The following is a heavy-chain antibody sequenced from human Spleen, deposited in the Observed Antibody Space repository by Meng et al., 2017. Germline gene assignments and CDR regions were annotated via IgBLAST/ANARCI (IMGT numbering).Heavy chain of an antibody. CDR2: INHSGIT. Sequence: QVQLQQWGAGLLKPSETLSLTCAVCGGSFSDYCLKGLEWFGDINHSGITHYNPSLKRRLSISKDPSKNQWSLRLSSATAADTAVYYCAGDEDISAAGKLFGDYWGHGTLVTVSS. CDR3: AGDEDISAAGKLFGDY. CDR1: GGSFSDYC. V-gene: IGHV4-34*01. J-gene: IGHJ4*01. D-gene: IGHD6-13*01.